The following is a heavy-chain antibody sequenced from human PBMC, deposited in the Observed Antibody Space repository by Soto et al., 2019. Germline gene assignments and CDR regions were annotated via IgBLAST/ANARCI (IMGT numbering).Heavy chain of an antibody. CDR3: ASKQQLITYYYYGMDG. Sequence: SVKVSCKASGGTFSSYAISWVRQAPGQGLEWMGGIIPIFGTANYAQKFQGRVTITADESTSTAYMELSSLRSEDTAVYYCASKQQLITYYYYGMDGWGQGTTVTVS. CDR1: GGTFSSYA. V-gene: IGHV1-69*13. CDR2: IIPIFGTA. D-gene: IGHD6-13*01. J-gene: IGHJ6*02.